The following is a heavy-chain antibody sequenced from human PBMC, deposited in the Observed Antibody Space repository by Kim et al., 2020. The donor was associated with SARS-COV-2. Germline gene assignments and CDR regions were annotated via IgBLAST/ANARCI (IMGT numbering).Heavy chain of an antibody. CDR2: IYYSGDT. V-gene: IGHV4-61*01. Sequence: SETLSLTCSVSGGSVSSASYYWSWVRQPPGNRLEWIGYIYYSGDTNYSPSLNSRVTISLDTSKNQFSLKLRSVTGADTAVYYCTRGGSGSLAYYYYGMDVWGQGTTVTVSS. CDR3: TRGGSGSLAYYYYGMDV. J-gene: IGHJ6*02. CDR1: GGSVSSASYY. D-gene: IGHD1-26*01.